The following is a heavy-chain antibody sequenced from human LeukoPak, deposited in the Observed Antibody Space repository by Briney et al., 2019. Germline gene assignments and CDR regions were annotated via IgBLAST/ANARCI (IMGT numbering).Heavy chain of an antibody. J-gene: IGHJ5*02. CDR2: IYYSGST. V-gene: IGHV4-39*07. Sequence: SETLFLTCTVSGGSLSSSSYYWGWIRQPPGTGLEWIGSIYYSGSTYYNPSLKSRVTISVDRSKNQFSLKLSSVTAADTAVYYCARDSELRTTGWFDPWGQGTLVTVSS. CDR3: ARDSELRTTGWFDP. CDR1: GGSLSSSSYY. D-gene: IGHD1-1*01.